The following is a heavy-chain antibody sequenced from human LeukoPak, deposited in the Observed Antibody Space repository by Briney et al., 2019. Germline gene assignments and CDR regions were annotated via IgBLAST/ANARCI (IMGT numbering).Heavy chain of an antibody. V-gene: IGHV3-48*01. D-gene: IGHD3-10*01. CDR1: GFTFSSYS. J-gene: IGHJ5*02. Sequence: GESLRLSCAASGFTFSSYSKNWVRQAPGKGLEWVSYISSASNTIYYADSVKGRFTISRDNAKNSLYLQMNSLRAEDTAMYYCARDGWFGDYNWFDPWGQGTLVTVSS. CDR2: ISSASNTI. CDR3: ARDGWFGDYNWFDP.